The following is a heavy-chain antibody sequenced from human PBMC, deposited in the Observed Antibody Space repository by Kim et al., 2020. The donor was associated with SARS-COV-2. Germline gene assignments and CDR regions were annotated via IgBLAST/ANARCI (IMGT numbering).Heavy chain of an antibody. CDR3: ARVDPLNY. CDR1: GGPLSGYY. J-gene: IGHJ4*02. CDR2: INHIGST. V-gene: IGHV4-34*01. Sequence: SETLSLTCAVFGGPLSGYYWSWIRQPPGKGLEWIGEINHIGSTNYNPSLKVRVTILVDTSKSQFSLKLRSVTAADTAVYYCARVDPLNYWGQGTMVTVSS. D-gene: IGHD3-9*01.